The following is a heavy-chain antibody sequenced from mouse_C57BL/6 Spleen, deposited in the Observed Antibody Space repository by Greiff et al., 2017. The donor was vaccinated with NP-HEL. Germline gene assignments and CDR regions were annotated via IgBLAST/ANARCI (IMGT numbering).Heavy chain of an antibody. J-gene: IGHJ3*01. V-gene: IGHV3-6*01. CDR1: GYSITSGYY. CDR2: ISYDGSN. D-gene: IGHD2-5*01. CDR3: ERVNYSNYGFAD. Sequence: ESGPGLVKPSQSLSLTCSVTGYSITSGYYWNWIRQFPGNKLEWMGYISYDGSNNYNPSLKNRISITRDTSKNQFILKLNSVTTEDTATYYCERVNYSNYGFADWGQGTLVTVSA.